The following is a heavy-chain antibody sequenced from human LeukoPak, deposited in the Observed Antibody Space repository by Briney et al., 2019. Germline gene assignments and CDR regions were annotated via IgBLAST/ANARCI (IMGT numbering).Heavy chain of an antibody. J-gene: IGHJ4*02. Sequence: ASVKVSCKASGYTFTSYGISWVRQAPGQGLEWMGWISAYNGNTNYAQKLQGRVTMTTDTSTSTAYMELRSLRSDDTAVYYCARDTYCGGDCYPDYFDYWGQGTLVTVSS. CDR1: GYTFTSYG. V-gene: IGHV1-18*01. CDR3: ARDTYCGGDCYPDYFDY. CDR2: ISAYNGNT. D-gene: IGHD2-21*02.